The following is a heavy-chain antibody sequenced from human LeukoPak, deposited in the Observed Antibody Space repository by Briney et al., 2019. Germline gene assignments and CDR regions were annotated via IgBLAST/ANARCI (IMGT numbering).Heavy chain of an antibody. J-gene: IGHJ4*02. CDR1: GFTFSSYW. Sequence: PGRSLRLSCAASGFTFSSYWMSWVRQAPGKGLEWVANIKQDGSEKYYVDSVKGRFTISRDNAKNSLYLQMNSLRAEDTAVYYCARASPYCTNGVCYFDYWGQGTLVTVSS. CDR3: ARASPYCTNGVCYFDY. D-gene: IGHD2-8*01. V-gene: IGHV3-7*01. CDR2: IKQDGSEK.